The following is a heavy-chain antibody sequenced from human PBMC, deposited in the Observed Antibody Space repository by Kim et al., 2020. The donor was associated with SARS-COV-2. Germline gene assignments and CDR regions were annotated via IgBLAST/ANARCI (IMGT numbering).Heavy chain of an antibody. CDR3: AKDTTANHPKYDGMDI. J-gene: IGHJ6*02. CDR1: GFTFDNFP. V-gene: IGHV3-9*01. CDR2: IGGDSVQK. Sequence: GGSLRLSCVASGFTFDNFPMHWVRQVPGKGLEWVSGIGGDSVQKGYADSVKGRFTISRDNAKNSLYLQMSSLRAEDTALYYCAKDTTANHPKYDGMDIWGQGTTVTVSS.